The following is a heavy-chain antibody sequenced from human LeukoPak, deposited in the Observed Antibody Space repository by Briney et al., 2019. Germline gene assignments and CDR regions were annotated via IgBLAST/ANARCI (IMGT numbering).Heavy chain of an antibody. CDR3: ARGGRITMVRGVIIKALASSYVDY. V-gene: IGHV4-34*01. J-gene: IGHJ4*02. CDR2: INHSGST. D-gene: IGHD3-10*01. Sequence: TSETLSLTCAVSGGSISSGGYSWSWIRQPPGKGLEWIGEINHSGSTNYNPSPKSRVTISVDTSKNQFSLKLSSVTAADTAVYYCARGGRITMVRGVIIKALASSYVDYWGQGTLVTVSS. CDR1: GGSISSGGYS.